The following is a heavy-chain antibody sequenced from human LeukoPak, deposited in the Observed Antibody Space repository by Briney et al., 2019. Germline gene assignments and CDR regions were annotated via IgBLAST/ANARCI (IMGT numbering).Heavy chain of an antibody. CDR2: ISYDGSNK. CDR1: GFTFSSYA. CDR3: TRDTFGGDDY. Sequence: GRSLRLSCAASGFTFSSYAMHWVRQAPGKGLEWVAVISYDGSNKYYADSVKGRFTISRDNSKDTLYLQMNSLRAEDTAEYYCTRDTFGGDDYWGQGTLVTVSS. V-gene: IGHV3-30-3*01. J-gene: IGHJ4*02. D-gene: IGHD3-10*01.